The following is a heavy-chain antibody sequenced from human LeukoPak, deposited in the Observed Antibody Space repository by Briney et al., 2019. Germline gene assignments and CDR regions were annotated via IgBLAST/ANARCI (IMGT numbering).Heavy chain of an antibody. J-gene: IGHJ4*02. V-gene: IGHV3-49*04. CDR1: GFTFGDYA. CDR2: IRSKAYGGTT. Sequence: GGSLRLSCTASGFTFGDYAMSWVRQAPGKGLEWVGFIRSKAYGGTTEYAASVKGRFTISRDDSKSIAYLQMNSLKTEDTAVYYCTRRWEYQLLPFDYWGQGTLVTVSS. CDR3: TRRWEYQLLPFDY. D-gene: IGHD2-2*01.